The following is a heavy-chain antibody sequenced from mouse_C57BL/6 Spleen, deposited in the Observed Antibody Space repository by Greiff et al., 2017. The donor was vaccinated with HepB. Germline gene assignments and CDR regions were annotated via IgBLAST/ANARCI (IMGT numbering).Heavy chain of an antibody. V-gene: IGHV5-4*01. CDR1: GFTFSSYA. CDR3: ARAFSHYYAMDY. J-gene: IGHJ4*01. CDR2: ISDGGSYT. Sequence: EVQGVESGGGLVKPGGSLKLSCAASGFTFSSYAMSWVRQTPEKRLEWVATISDGGSYTYYPDNVKGRFTISRDNAKNNLYLQMSHLKSEDTAMYYCARAFSHYYAMDYWGQGTSVTVSS.